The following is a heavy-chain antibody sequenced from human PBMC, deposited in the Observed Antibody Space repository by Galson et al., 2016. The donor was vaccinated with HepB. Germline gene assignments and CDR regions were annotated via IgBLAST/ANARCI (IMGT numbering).Heavy chain of an antibody. CDR3: TRDGTLRPLGY. V-gene: IGHV3-7*03. Sequence: SLRLSCAGSGFSLDSYWMSWVRQSPGKGLEWVANIKPGGSEKYYEDSVEGRFTISRDNAKNSLYLQMNSLRAEDTALYYCTRDGTLRPLGYWGRGTLVTVSS. CDR2: IKPGGSEK. J-gene: IGHJ4*02. CDR1: GFSLDSYW. D-gene: IGHD3-22*01.